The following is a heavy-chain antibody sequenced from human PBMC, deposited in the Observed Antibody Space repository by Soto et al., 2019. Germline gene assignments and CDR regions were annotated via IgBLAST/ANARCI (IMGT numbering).Heavy chain of an antibody. V-gene: IGHV3-7*05. D-gene: IGHD5-18*01. J-gene: IGHJ4*01. Sequence: DVQLVESGGGLVQPGGSLRVSCETSGFGFSDYWMSWVRQSPGKGMEWVANIKPDGTEKNYLDSVKGRFSISRDNAKNSVYLQMNGLRGEDTAVYHCASDRWMVRCWGLGTLVTVSS. CDR1: GFGFSDYW. CDR2: IKPDGTEK. CDR3: ASDRWMVRC.